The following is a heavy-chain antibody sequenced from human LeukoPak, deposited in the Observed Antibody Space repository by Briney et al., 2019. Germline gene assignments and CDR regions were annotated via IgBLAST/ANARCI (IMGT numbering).Heavy chain of an antibody. Sequence: ASVKVSCTASGYTFTGYYMHWVRQAPGQGLVWMGWINPNSGGTNYAQKFQGRVTMTRDTSISTAYMELSRLRSDDTAVYYCARGLPRTKVGAIDYWGQGTLVTVSS. V-gene: IGHV1-2*02. D-gene: IGHD1-26*01. CDR1: GYTFTGYY. J-gene: IGHJ4*02. CDR3: ARGLPRTKVGAIDY. CDR2: INPNSGGT.